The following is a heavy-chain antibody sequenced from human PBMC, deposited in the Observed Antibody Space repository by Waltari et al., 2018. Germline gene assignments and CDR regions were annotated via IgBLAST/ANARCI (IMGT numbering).Heavy chain of an antibody. J-gene: IGHJ4*02. CDR1: GYTLTELS. CDR2: FDPEDGET. V-gene: IGHV1-24*01. CDR3: ATARRERIRFLEWLLFDY. D-gene: IGHD3-3*01. Sequence: QVQLVQSGAEVKKPGASVKVSCQVSGYTLTELSMHWVRQAPGKGLEWMGGFDPEDGETIYAQKFQGRVTMTEDTSTDTAYMELSSLRSEDTAVYYCATARRERIRFLEWLLFDYWGQGTLVTVSS.